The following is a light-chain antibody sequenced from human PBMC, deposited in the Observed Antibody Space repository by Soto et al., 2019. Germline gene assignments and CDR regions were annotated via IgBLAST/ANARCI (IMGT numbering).Light chain of an antibody. CDR2: GES. J-gene: IGKJ3*01. CDR1: QNISNF. V-gene: IGKV1-39*01. CDR3: QESYSAPFT. Sequence: IQMNQSTSSLSESVGDRVTITCRASQNISNFLNWYQQKNGEGPKLLIYGESSLHSGVPSRFTGSRSGTDFALSIRRLQRQDFATFFCQESYSAPFTFGPGTKGEI.